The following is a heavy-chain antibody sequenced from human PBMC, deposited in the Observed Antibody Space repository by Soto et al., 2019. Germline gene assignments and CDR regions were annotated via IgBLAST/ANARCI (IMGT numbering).Heavy chain of an antibody. CDR1: GYNFAGYW. D-gene: IGHD3-3*01. CDR2: IYPSDSDT. CDR3: ARGGVSTRTFDY. V-gene: IGHV5-51*01. Sequence: PGESLKISCKGCGYNFAGYWIAWVRQMPGKGLELMGIIYPSDSDTRYRPSFQGQVTISADKSISSAYLQWSSLRASDTAIYYCARGGVSTRTFDYWGQGTPVTVSS. J-gene: IGHJ4*02.